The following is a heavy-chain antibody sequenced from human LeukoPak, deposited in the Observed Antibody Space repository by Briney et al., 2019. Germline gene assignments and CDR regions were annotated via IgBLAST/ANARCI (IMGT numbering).Heavy chain of an antibody. Sequence: GGSLRLSCAASGFTFSSYSMNWVRQAPGKGLEWVSSISSSSSYIYYADSVKGRFTISRDNAKNSLYLQMNSLRAEDTAVYYCARVSLRFGELEGGYWGQGTLVTVSS. J-gene: IGHJ4*02. V-gene: IGHV3-21*04. CDR1: GFTFSSYS. CDR3: ARVSLRFGELEGGY. D-gene: IGHD3-10*01. CDR2: ISSSSSYI.